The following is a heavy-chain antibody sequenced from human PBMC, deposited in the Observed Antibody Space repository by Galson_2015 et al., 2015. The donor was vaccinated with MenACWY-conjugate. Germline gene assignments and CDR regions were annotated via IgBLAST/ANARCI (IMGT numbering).Heavy chain of an antibody. D-gene: IGHD5/OR15-5a*01. Sequence: GSLRLSCAVSGFTFRQYAMSRVRQAPGTGLEWVAIISDSGAATHYIDSVKGRFTISRDNSKNTLYLQMSRLRAEDTALYYCAKDVYMDVWGLGTMLTVSS. CDR2: ISDSGAAT. CDR1: GFTFRQYA. CDR3: AKDVYMDV. V-gene: IGHV3-23*01. J-gene: IGHJ3*01.